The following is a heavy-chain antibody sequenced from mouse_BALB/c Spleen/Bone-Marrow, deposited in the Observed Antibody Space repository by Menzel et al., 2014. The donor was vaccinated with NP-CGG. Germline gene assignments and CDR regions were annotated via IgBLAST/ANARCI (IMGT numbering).Heavy chain of an antibody. V-gene: IGHV1-7*01. Sequence: VQLQQSGAELAKPGASVKMSCKASGYTFTSYWMHWVKQRPGQGLEWIGYINPSTGYTDYDQKFNDKATLTADKSSXTAYMQLSSLTSKDSAVYYCARGNPLYAMDYWGQRTSVTVSS. CDR1: GYTFTSYW. CDR2: INPSTGYT. CDR3: ARGNPLYAMDY. J-gene: IGHJ4*01. D-gene: IGHD2-1*01.